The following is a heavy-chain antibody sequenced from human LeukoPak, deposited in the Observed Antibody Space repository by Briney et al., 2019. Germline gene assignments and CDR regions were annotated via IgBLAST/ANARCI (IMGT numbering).Heavy chain of an antibody. V-gene: IGHV4-39*07. J-gene: IGHJ6*03. Sequence: SETLSLTCTVSGGSLSSSSYYWGWIRQPPGKGLEWIGSIYYSGSTYYNPSLKSRVTISVDTSKNQFSLMLSSVTAADTAVYYCARVEDTANLRYYYYMDVWGKGTTVTVSS. CDR3: ARVEDTANLRYYYYMDV. CDR2: IYYSGST. CDR1: GGSLSSSSYY. D-gene: IGHD5-18*01.